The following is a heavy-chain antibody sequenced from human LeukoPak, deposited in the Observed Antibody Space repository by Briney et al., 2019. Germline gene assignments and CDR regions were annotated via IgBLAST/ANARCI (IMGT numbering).Heavy chain of an antibody. D-gene: IGHD3-10*01. CDR2: INPNSGGT. CDR3: ARDAKRRVRGQKNWFDP. CDR1: GYTFTGYY. J-gene: IGHJ5*02. V-gene: IGHV1-2*02. Sequence: ASVKVSCKASGYTFTGYYMHWVRQAPGQGLEWMGWINPNSGGTNYAQKFQGRVTMTRDTSISTAYMELSRLRSDDTAVYYCARDAKRRVRGQKNWFDPWGQGTLVTVSS.